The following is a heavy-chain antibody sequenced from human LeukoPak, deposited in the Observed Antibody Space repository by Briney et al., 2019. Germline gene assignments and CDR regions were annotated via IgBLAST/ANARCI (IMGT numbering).Heavy chain of an antibody. V-gene: IGHV1-46*01. D-gene: IGHD3-22*01. CDR3: ARAYRYDSSGYPYDY. Sequence: ASVKVSCKASGYTFTSHYMHWVRQAPGQGLEWMGIINPSGGSTSYAQKFQGRVTMTRDTSTSTVYMELSSLRSVDTAVYYCARAYRYDSSGYPYDYWGQGTLVTVSS. J-gene: IGHJ4*02. CDR1: GYTFTSHY. CDR2: INPSGGST.